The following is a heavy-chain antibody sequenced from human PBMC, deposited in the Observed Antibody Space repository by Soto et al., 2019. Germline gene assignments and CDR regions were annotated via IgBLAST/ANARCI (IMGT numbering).Heavy chain of an antibody. D-gene: IGHD2-15*01. Sequence: PSETLSLTCAVYGGAFAGYYWTWIRQSPGKGLEWIADISQSGWPNYTPSVKSGLTRSVITSKSQYSLKLISVTAADTAVYYGARRQYKELVLVLAAIPADFFDYWGQGNLVTVSS. CDR2: ISQSGWP. V-gene: IGHV4-34*01. CDR1: GGAFAGYY. J-gene: IGHJ4*02. CDR3: ARRQYKELVLVLAAIPADFFDY.